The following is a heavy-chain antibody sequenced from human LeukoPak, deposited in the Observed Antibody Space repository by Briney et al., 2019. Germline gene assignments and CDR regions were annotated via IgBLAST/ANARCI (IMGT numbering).Heavy chain of an antibody. CDR2: IIPIFGTA. J-gene: IGHJ4*02. CDR3: ARPDGFLAGSFDY. Sequence: SVKVSCKASGGTFSSYAISWVRQAPGQGLEWMGGIIPIFGTANYAQKYQGRVTITADESTSTAYMELSSLRSEDTAVYYCARPDGFLAGSFDYWGQGTLVTVSS. CDR1: GGTFSSYA. V-gene: IGHV1-69*13. D-gene: IGHD5-24*01.